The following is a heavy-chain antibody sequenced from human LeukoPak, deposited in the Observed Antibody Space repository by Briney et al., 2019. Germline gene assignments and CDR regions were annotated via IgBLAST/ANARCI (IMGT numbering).Heavy chain of an antibody. Sequence: SETLSLTCTVSGGSISSGSYYWGWIRQPPGKGLEWIGSIYHSGSTYYNPSLKSRVTISVDTSKNQFSLKLSSVTAADTAVYYCARRGGYYDIYPIGYFDYWGQGTLVTVSS. CDR2: IYHSGST. CDR1: GGSISSGSYY. J-gene: IGHJ4*02. CDR3: ARRGGYYDIYPIGYFDY. V-gene: IGHV4-39*07. D-gene: IGHD3-9*01.